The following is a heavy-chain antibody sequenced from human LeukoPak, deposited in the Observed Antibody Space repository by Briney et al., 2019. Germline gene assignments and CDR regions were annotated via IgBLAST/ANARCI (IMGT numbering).Heavy chain of an antibody. CDR2: IYYSGST. Sequence: SETLSLTCTVSGYSISSGYYWGWIRQPPGKGLEWIGSIYYSGSTYYNPSLKSRVTISVDTSKNQFSMKLSSVTAADTAVYYCARLIIGKLLAKYYFDYWGQGTLVTVSS. CDR3: ARLIIGKLLAKYYFDY. CDR1: GYSISSGYY. D-gene: IGHD2-15*01. J-gene: IGHJ4*02. V-gene: IGHV4-38-2*02.